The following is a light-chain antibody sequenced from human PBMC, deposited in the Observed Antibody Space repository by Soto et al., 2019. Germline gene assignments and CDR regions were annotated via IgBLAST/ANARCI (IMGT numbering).Light chain of an antibody. CDR2: GAS. Sequence: EIVMTQSPATLSVSPGETATLSCRASQSVRSNLAWYQQKPGQAPRLLIYGASTRATGIPARFSGSGSGTEFTLIISSLQSEDFALYYCQQYNNWPALTFGGGTKVEIK. V-gene: IGKV3-15*01. CDR3: QQYNNWPALT. CDR1: QSVRSN. J-gene: IGKJ4*01.